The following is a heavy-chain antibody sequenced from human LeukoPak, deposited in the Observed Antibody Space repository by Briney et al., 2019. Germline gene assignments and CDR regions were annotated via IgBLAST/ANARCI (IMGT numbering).Heavy chain of an antibody. D-gene: IGHD4-17*01. V-gene: IGHV4-38-2*02. CDR1: GYSISSGYY. Sequence: SETLSLTCTVSGYSISSGYYWGWIRQPPGKGLEWIGSIYHSGSTYYNPSLKSRVTISVDTSKNQFSLKLSSVTAADTAVYYCARAPPDYGVKYNWFDPWGQGTLVTVSS. CDR2: IYHSGST. CDR3: ARAPPDYGVKYNWFDP. J-gene: IGHJ5*02.